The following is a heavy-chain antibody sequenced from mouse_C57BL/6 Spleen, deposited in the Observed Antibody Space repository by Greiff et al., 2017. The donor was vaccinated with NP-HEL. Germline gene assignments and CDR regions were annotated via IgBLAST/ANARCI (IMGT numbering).Heavy chain of an antibody. CDR3: ARNYYGNWYFDV. CDR1: GYTFTSYW. J-gene: IGHJ1*03. CDR2: IDPSDSYT. Sequence: QVQLQQPGAELVMPGASVKLSCKASGYTFTSYWMHWVKQRPGQGLEWIGEIDPSDSYTNYNQKFKGKSTLTVDKSSSTAYMQLSSLTSEYSAVYYCARNYYGNWYFDVWGTGTTVTVSS. D-gene: IGHD2-1*01. V-gene: IGHV1-69*01.